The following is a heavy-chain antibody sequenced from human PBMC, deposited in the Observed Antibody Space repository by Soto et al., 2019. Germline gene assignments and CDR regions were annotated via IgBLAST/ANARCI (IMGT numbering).Heavy chain of an antibody. D-gene: IGHD1-26*01. CDR3: AREVVGATTDGYFDY. Sequence: GGSLRLSCAASGFTFSSYAMHWVRQAPGKGLEWVAVISYDGSNKYYADSVKGRFTISRDNSKNTLYLQMNSLRAEDTAVYYCAREVVGATTDGYFDYWGQGTLVTVSS. CDR2: ISYDGSNK. J-gene: IGHJ4*02. V-gene: IGHV3-30-3*01. CDR1: GFTFSSYA.